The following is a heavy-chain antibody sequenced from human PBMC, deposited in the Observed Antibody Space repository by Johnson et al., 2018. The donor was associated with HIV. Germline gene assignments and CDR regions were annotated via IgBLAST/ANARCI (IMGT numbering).Heavy chain of an antibody. CDR2: IDTEGSGP. V-gene: IGHV3-74*03. Sequence: VQLVESGGRLVQPGGSLRLSCAASGFSFSTYWMHWVRRVPGKGLVWVSRIDTEGSGPTYADSVKGRFTISRDNAKNTVYLQMISLRAEDMAVYYCARSRWADDAFDGWGQGTMVTVSS. D-gene: IGHD1-26*01. J-gene: IGHJ3*01. CDR3: ARSRWADDAFDG. CDR1: GFSFSTYW.